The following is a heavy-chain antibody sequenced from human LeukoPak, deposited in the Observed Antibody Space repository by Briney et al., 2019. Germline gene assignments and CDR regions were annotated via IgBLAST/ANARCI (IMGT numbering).Heavy chain of an antibody. Sequence: GGSLRLSCAASGFAFSTYSMNWVRQAPGKGLEWVSSISSTSSSIYYADSMNGRFTISRDNAKNSLYLQMNSLRAEDTAMYYCARVSSNPDSRGYYHLDYWGQGTLVTVSS. J-gene: IGHJ4*02. V-gene: IGHV3-21*01. CDR1: GFAFSTYS. D-gene: IGHD6-25*01. CDR2: ISSTSSSI. CDR3: ARVSSNPDSRGYYHLDY.